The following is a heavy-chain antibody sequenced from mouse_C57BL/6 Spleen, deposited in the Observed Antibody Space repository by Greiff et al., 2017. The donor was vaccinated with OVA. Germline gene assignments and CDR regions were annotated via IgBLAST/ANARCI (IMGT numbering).Heavy chain of an antibody. CDR1: GYTFTSYW. CDR3: AIGRAHYCEY. J-gene: IGHJ2*01. CDR2: FDPNSGGT. Sequence: QVQLQQPGAELVKPGASVKLSCKASGYTFTSYWMHWVKQRPGRGLAWIGRFDPNSGGTKSYEKFKIKATLTVDNPSSTAYMKLSRVTSEDAAVYYCAIGRAHYCEYWGKGTTRTVAS. D-gene: IGHD3-1*01. V-gene: IGHV1-72*01.